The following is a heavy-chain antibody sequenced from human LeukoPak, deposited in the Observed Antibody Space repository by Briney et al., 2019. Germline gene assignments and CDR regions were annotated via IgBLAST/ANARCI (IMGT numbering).Heavy chain of an antibody. CDR1: GGSFSRYY. Sequence: PSETLSLTCAVYGGSFSRYYWSWVRQPPGKGLEWIGEINHSGSTNYNPSLKSRVTISVDTSKNQFSLKLSSVTAADTAVYYCARETMTTGNWFDPWGQGTLVTVSS. D-gene: IGHD3-22*01. V-gene: IGHV4-34*01. CDR3: ARETMTTGNWFDP. CDR2: INHSGST. J-gene: IGHJ5*02.